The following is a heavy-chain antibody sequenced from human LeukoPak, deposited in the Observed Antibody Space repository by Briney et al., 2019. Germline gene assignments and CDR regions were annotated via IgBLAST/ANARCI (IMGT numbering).Heavy chain of an antibody. CDR2: ISTDGSST. CDR1: EFTFSTYW. J-gene: IGHJ4*02. Sequence: GGSLKLSCAGSEFTFSTYWMPWVRQAPGKVLVWVSRISTDGSSTSYADSVKGRFTISRDNAKNTLFLQMDSLRAEDTAVYYCVRGTSRENGYGGDGPYWGQGTLVIVSS. CDR3: VRGTSRENGYGGDGPY. D-gene: IGHD2-21*02. V-gene: IGHV3-74*01.